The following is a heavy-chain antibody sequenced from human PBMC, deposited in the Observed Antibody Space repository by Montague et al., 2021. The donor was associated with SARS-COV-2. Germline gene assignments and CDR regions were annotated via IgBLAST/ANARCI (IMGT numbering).Heavy chain of an antibody. J-gene: IGHJ4*02. CDR2: IYYTGST. V-gene: IGHV4-59*01. CDR1: GGSISSYY. D-gene: IGHD1-1*01. Sequence: SETLSLTCTVSGGSISSYYWSWIRQPPGKGLEWIGYIYYTGSTKYNPSLKSRVTMSLDRPTNRFSLRLNSVTAADTAMYYCARAQNTCFIANCANCFDFWGLGAQVTVSS. CDR3: ARAQNTCFIANCANCFDF.